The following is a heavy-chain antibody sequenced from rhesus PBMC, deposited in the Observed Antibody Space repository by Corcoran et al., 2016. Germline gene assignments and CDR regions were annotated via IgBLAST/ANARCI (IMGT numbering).Heavy chain of an antibody. J-gene: IGHJ5-2*02. D-gene: IGHD1-20*01. CDR1: GGPISRGFG. CDR3: ARAVTTSLDV. CDR2: IYGRIGST. Sequence: QVQLQESGPGLVKPSETLSRTCAVSGGPISRGFGWSWIRKPPGKGLEWIGHIYGRIGSTYYNPSLKSRVPISNDTSTNQFSLKLSSVTAADTAVYYCARAVTTSLDVWGRGVLVTVSS. V-gene: IGHV4S7*01.